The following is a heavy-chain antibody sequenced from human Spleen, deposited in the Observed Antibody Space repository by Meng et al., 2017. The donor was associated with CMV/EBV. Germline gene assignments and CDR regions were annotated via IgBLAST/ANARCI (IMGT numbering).Heavy chain of an antibody. J-gene: IGHJ4*02. Sequence: GGSLRLSCAASGFTFRNYGMNWVRQAPGKGLERLSSISSSSSFKDYADSVKGRFTISRDNAKNSLYLQMNNLRAEDTAVYYCARDRGHYYDSSGYLGYWGQGTLVTVSS. V-gene: IGHV3-21*01. CDR3: ARDRGHYYDSSGYLGY. CDR2: ISSSSSFK. D-gene: IGHD3-22*01. CDR1: GFTFRNYG.